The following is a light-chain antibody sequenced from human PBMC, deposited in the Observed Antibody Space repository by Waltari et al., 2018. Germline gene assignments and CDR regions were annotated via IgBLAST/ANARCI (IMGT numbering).Light chain of an antibody. CDR3: QSYDNAWRGSVL. Sequence: QYRLTQPPSVSGAPGQRVTISCTGSSSDIGPFAVNLYTHRPGVVPRPLIYDNPHRPSAVPDRFTASKSATSASLDIAGLQPDDEADYYCQSYDNAWRGSVLIGGGTRLTVL. CDR1: SSDIGPFA. J-gene: IGLJ2*01. V-gene: IGLV1-40*01. CDR2: DNP.